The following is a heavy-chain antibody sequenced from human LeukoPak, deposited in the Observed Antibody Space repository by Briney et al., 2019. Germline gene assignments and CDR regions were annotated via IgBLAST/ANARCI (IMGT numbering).Heavy chain of an antibody. J-gene: IGHJ6*03. CDR2: IIPIFGTA. Sequence: ASVKVSCKASGGTFSSYAISWVRQAPGQGLEWMGGIIPIFGTANYAQKFQGRVTITADESTSTAYMELSSLRSEDTAVYYCARDLGDYYGSGSYPYYYYYMDVWGKGTTVTVSS. V-gene: IGHV1-69*13. D-gene: IGHD3-10*01. CDR1: GGTFSSYA. CDR3: ARDLGDYYGSGSYPYYYYYMDV.